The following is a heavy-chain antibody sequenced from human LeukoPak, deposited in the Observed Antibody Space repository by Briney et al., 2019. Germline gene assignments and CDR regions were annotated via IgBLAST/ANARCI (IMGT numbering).Heavy chain of an antibody. Sequence: GGSLRLSCTFSGLTFRSYWMDWVRQAPGKGLEWVANINPGGNEIRSVDSVKGRSIISRDNAKNSLDLQMSSLRVEDTAVYYCMCWGTDNHWGQGILVTVSS. CDR3: MCWGTDNH. D-gene: IGHD7-27*01. CDR1: GLTFRSYW. J-gene: IGHJ4*02. V-gene: IGHV3-7*01. CDR2: INPGGNEI.